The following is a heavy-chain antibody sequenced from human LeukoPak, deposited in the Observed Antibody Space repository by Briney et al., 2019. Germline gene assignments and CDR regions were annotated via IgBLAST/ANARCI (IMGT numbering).Heavy chain of an antibody. D-gene: IGHD3-10*01. Sequence: ASVKVSCKASGYTFTSYVIYWVRQAPGQGLEWMGWISPYNGDTSYARKFHGRVTMTTDTSTSTAYMELRSLRSDDSAMYYCAREYYYGSGSHGVDYWGQGTLVTVSS. V-gene: IGHV1-18*01. CDR2: ISPYNGDT. CDR3: AREYYYGSGSHGVDY. J-gene: IGHJ4*02. CDR1: GYTFTSYV.